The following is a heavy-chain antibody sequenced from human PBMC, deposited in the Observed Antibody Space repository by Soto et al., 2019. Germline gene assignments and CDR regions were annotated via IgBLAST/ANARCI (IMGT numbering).Heavy chain of an antibody. CDR2: IYYSGST. V-gene: IGHV4-31*03. CDR3: ARGRGGYCSGGSCYSNWFDP. Sequence: SETLSFTCTVSGGSISSGGYYWSWIRQHPGKGLEWIGYIYYSGSTYYNPSLKSRVTISVDTSKNQFSLKLSSVTAADTAVYYCARGRGGYCSGGSCYSNWFDPWGQGTLVTVSS. J-gene: IGHJ5*02. D-gene: IGHD2-15*01. CDR1: GGSISSGGYY.